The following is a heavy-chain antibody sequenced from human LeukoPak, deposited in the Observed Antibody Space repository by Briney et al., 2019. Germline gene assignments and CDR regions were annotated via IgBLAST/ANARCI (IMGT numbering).Heavy chain of an antibody. CDR2: ITGSGGST. J-gene: IGHJ4*02. D-gene: IGHD3-10*01. V-gene: IGHV3-23*01. CDR1: GFTFSSYA. CDR3: AKGYYGSGSYGWFDY. Sequence: GGSLRLSCAASGFTFSSYAMSWVRQAPGKGLEWVSAITGSGGSTYYADSVKGRFTISRDNSKNTLFLQMNSLRAEDTAVYYCAKGYYGSGSYGWFDYWGQGTLVTVSS.